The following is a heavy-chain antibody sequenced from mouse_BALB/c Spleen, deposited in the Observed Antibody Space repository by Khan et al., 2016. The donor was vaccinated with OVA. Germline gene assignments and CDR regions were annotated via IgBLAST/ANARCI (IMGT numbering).Heavy chain of an antibody. CDR2: ISSSGSA. CDR3: ARSLYYSYGYGLDY. V-gene: IGHV3-2*02. Sequence: EVQLQESGPGLVKPSQSLSLTCTVTGYSITSDYAWNWIWHFPGNKLEWMGYISSSGSASYNPSLKSRISITRDTSKNQFFLQLKSVTTEDTATYYCARSLYYSYGYGLDYWGRGTSVTVSS. J-gene: IGHJ4*01. CDR1: GYSITSDYA. D-gene: IGHD2-12*01.